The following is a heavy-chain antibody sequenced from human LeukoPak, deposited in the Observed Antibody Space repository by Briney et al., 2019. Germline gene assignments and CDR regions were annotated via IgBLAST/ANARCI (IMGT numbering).Heavy chain of an antibody. CDR1: GGSISSNDYY. CDR3: VREMAIFSRGPFDY. Sequence: PSETLSLTCTVSGGSISSNDYYWTWIRQPPGKGLELIGYIFYSGSTYYNPSLKSRVTISVDTSKHQCSLRLTSVTVEDTAVYYCVREMAIFSRGPFDYWGQGTMVTVSS. CDR2: IFYSGST. J-gene: IGHJ4*02. V-gene: IGHV4-30-4*08. D-gene: IGHD5-24*01.